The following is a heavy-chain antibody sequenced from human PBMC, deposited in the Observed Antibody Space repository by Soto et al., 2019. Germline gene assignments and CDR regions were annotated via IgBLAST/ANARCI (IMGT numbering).Heavy chain of an antibody. CDR2: INAGNGNT. V-gene: IGHV1-3*01. Sequence: ASVKVSCKASGYTFTSYAMHWVRQAPGQRLEWMGWINAGNGNTKYSQKFQGRVTITRDTSASTAYMELSRLRSDDTAVYYCARDFPYYYDSSGSLDPWGQGTLVTVSS. J-gene: IGHJ5*02. D-gene: IGHD3-22*01. CDR3: ARDFPYYYDSSGSLDP. CDR1: GYTFTSYA.